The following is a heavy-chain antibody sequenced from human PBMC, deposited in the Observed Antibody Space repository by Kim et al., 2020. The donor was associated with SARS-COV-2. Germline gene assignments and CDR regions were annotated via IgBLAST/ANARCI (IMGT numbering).Heavy chain of an antibody. Sequence: ASVKVSCKASGYTFTGYYMHWVRQAPGQGLEWMGRINPNSGGTNYAQKFQGRVTMTRDTSISTAYMELSRLRSDDTAVYYCARATGTTSSRFDPWGQGTLVTVSS. CDR2: INPNSGGT. CDR1: GYTFTGYY. V-gene: IGHV1-2*06. CDR3: ARATGTTSSRFDP. J-gene: IGHJ5*02. D-gene: IGHD1-7*01.